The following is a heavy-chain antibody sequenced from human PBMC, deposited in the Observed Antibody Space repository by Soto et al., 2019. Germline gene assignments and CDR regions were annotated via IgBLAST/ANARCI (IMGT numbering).Heavy chain of an antibody. CDR3: ARQVLWSRYFDY. CDR1: GFIFSNYV. D-gene: IGHD2-15*01. CDR2: MSYDGTTK. J-gene: IGHJ4*02. V-gene: IGHV3-30-3*01. Sequence: QVQLVESGRGVVQPGRSLRLSCAAYGFIFSNYVMYWVRQAPGKGLEWVSFMSYDGTTKYYADSVKGRFTISRDNSKNTLYLQMNSLRPEDTAVYYCARQVLWSRYFDYWGQGTLVTVSS.